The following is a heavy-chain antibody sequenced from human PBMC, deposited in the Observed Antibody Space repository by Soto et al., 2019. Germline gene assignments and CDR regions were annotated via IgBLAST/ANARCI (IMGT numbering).Heavy chain of an antibody. CDR3: AGDMPNQNWYFDL. Sequence: SETLSLTCAVSGGSISSSNWWSWVRQPPGKGLEWIGEIYHSGSTNYNPSLKSRVTISVDKSKNQFSLKLSSVTAADTAVYYCAGDMPNQNWYFDLWGRGTLVTVSS. CDR1: GGSISSSNW. CDR2: IYHSGST. J-gene: IGHJ2*01. D-gene: IGHD2-2*01. V-gene: IGHV4-4*02.